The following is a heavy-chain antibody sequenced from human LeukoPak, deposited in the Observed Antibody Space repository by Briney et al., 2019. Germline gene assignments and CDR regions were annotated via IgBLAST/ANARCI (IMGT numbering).Heavy chain of an antibody. D-gene: IGHD3-22*01. V-gene: IGHV4-4*07. CDR1: GGSISSYY. CDR2: MYTTGST. Sequence: PSETLSLTCTVSGGSISSYYLSWIRQPAGKGLEWIGRMYTTGSTDYNPSLKSRVTMSVDTSKNQFSLKLSSVTAADTAVYYCARWGKYDSSGYYCGFDNWGQGTLVTVSS. J-gene: IGHJ4*02. CDR3: ARWGKYDSSGYYCGFDN.